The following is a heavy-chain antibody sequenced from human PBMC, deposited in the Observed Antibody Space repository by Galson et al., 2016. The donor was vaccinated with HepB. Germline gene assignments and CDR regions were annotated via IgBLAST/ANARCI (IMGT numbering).Heavy chain of an antibody. CDR1: GGTFSSYA. CDR2: IIPIFGTR. D-gene: IGHD3-10*01. J-gene: IGHJ6*02. CDR3: AMQTSGSSYDYGMDV. V-gene: IGHV1-69*13. Sequence: SVKVSCKASGGTFSSYATSWVRQAPGQGLEWIGGIIPIFGTRNHAQKFQGRVTITADESTSTAYMELSSLRSEDTAMYYCAMQTSGSSYDYGMDVWGQGTTVTVSS.